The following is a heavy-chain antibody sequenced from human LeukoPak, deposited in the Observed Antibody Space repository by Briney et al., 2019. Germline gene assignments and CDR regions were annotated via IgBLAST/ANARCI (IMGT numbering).Heavy chain of an antibody. D-gene: IGHD1-20*01. J-gene: IGHJ5*02. Sequence: KSSETLSLTCTVSGGSISSYYWSWIRQPPGKGLEWIGYIYYSGSTNYNPSLKSRVTISVDTSKNQFSLKLSSVTAADTAVYYCARDRWVGITGTTVRGWFDPWGQGTLVTVSS. CDR2: IYYSGST. CDR1: GGSISSYY. V-gene: IGHV4-59*12. CDR3: ARDRWVGITGTTVRGWFDP.